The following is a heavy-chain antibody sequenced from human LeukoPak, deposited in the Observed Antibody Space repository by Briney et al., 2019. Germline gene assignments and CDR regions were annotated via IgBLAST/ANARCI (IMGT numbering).Heavy chain of an antibody. CDR1: GGSISSYY. J-gene: IGHJ6*03. Sequence: PSETLSLTCTVSGGSISSYYWSWIRQPAGKGLEWIGRIYTSGSTNYNPSLKSRVTMSVDTSKNQLSLKLSSVTAADTAVYYCARVSSASIAARLRSGYYYYMDVWGKGTTVTVSS. D-gene: IGHD6-6*01. CDR3: ARVSSASIAARLRSGYYYYMDV. V-gene: IGHV4-4*07. CDR2: IYTSGST.